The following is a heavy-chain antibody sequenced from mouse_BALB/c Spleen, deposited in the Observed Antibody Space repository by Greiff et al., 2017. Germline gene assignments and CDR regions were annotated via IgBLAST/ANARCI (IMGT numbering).Heavy chain of an antibody. D-gene: IGHD1-2*01. CDR1: GYSITSGYY. V-gene: IGHV3-6*02. J-gene: IGHJ4*01. CDR3: AREYYGTGAMDY. Sequence: ESGPGLVKPSQSLSLTCSVTGYSITSGYYWNWIRQFPGNKLEWMGYISYDGSNNYNPSLKNRISITRDTSKNQFFLKLNSVTTEDTATYYCAREYYGTGAMDYWGQGTSVTVSS. CDR2: ISYDGSN.